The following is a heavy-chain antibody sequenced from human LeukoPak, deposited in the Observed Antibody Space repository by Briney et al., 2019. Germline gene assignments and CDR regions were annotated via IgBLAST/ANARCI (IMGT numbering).Heavy chain of an antibody. Sequence: GASVKVSCKASGYTFTGHYMHWVRQAPGQGLEWMGWINPKSGGTNYGQKFQGRVTMTRDTSISTAYMELSRLRSDDTAVYYCARAYYYDSRDMDDVFGIWGQGTMVTVS. CDR2: INPKSGGT. D-gene: IGHD3-22*01. CDR1: GYTFTGHY. J-gene: IGHJ3*02. V-gene: IGHV1-2*02. CDR3: ARAYYYDSRDMDDVFGI.